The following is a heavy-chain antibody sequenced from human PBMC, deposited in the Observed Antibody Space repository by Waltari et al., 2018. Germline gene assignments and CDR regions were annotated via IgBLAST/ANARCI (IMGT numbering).Heavy chain of an antibody. V-gene: IGHV3-30*04. D-gene: IGHD4-4*01. Sequence: QLLESGGGVVQPGRSLRLSCAASGFTFRDYAMHWVRQAPGKGLEWVAIISYDGTQTFYADPVKGRFTITRDNYKNTVYLQMESLRGDDKASYYCARGYATDPLDYWGQGTLVTVSS. J-gene: IGHJ4*02. CDR3: ARGYATDPLDY. CDR2: ISYDGTQT. CDR1: GFTFRDYA.